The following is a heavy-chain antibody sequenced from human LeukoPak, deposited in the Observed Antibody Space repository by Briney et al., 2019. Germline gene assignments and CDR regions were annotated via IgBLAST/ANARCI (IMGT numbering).Heavy chain of an antibody. J-gene: IGHJ5*02. CDR3: VRDSRSNNWFDP. V-gene: IGHV4-31*03. Sequence: SETLSLTCTVSGGSISSGGYYWSWIRQHPGKGLEWIGYIYYSGSTYYNPSLKSRVTISVDTSKNQFSLKLSSVTAADTAVYYCVRDSRSNNWFDPWGQGTLVTVSS. CDR2: IYYSGST. CDR1: GGSISSGGYY.